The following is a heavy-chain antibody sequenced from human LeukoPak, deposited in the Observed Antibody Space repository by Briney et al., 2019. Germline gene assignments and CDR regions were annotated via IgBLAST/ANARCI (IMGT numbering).Heavy chain of an antibody. V-gene: IGHV4-59*01. CDR2: IYYSGST. CDR3: AISYDSSGYYYYFDY. J-gene: IGHJ4*02. Sequence: SETLSLTCTVSGGSISSYYWSWIRQPPGKGLEWTGYIYYSGSTNYNPSLKSRVTISVDTSKNQFSLKLSSVTAADTAVYYCAISYDSSGYYYYFDYWGQGTLVTVSS. D-gene: IGHD3-22*01. CDR1: GGSISSYY.